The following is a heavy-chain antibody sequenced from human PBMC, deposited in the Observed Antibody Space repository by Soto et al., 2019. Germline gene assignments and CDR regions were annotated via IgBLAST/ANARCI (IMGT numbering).Heavy chain of an antibody. Sequence: PGGSLRLSCAASGFTFSSYAMSWVRQAPGKGLEWVSTISSSGGSNKYYADSVKGRFTISRDNSKNTLYLQMNSLRAEDTAVYYCARDGREGYCSGGSCYSFGDMRPASLDYWGQGTLVTVSS. D-gene: IGHD2-15*01. CDR2: ISSSGGSNK. CDR3: ARDGREGYCSGGSCYSFGDMRPASLDY. CDR1: GFTFSSYA. V-gene: IGHV3-23*01. J-gene: IGHJ4*02.